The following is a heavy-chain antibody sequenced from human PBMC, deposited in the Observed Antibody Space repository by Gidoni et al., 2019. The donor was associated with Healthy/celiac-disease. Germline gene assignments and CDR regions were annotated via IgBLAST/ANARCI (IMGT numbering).Heavy chain of an antibody. J-gene: IGHJ4*02. CDR1: VGSISSYY. Sequence: QVQLPESGPGLVKPSETLSLTCTVSVGSISSYYWSWIRPPPGKGLEWIGYIYYSGSTNYNPSLKSRVTISVDTSKNQFSLKLSSVTAADTAVYYCAMGGSSRPDYWGQGTLVTVSS. CDR2: IYYSGST. D-gene: IGHD3-16*01. V-gene: IGHV4-59*08. CDR3: AMGGSSRPDY.